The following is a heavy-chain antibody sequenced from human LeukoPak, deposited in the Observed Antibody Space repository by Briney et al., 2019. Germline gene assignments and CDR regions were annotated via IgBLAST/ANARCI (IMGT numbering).Heavy chain of an antibody. Sequence: ASVKVSCKAPGGTFSSYAISWVRQAPGQGLEWMGRIIPIFGTANYAQKFQGRVTITTDESTSTAYMELSSLRSEDTAVYYCARVFHRQGGVFDYWGQGTLVTVSS. CDR3: ARVFHRQGGVFDY. CDR2: IIPIFGTA. V-gene: IGHV1-69*05. D-gene: IGHD1-26*01. CDR1: GGTFSSYA. J-gene: IGHJ4*02.